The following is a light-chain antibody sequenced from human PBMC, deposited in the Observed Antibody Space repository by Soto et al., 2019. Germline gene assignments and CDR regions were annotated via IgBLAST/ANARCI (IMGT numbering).Light chain of an antibody. J-gene: IGKJ3*01. CDR1: QNVSST. V-gene: IGKV3-15*01. Sequence: ETVMTQFPATLSVSPGEGATLSCRDSQNVSSTLAWYQQNTAQAPRLLIYGASTRATGIPARFSGSGSGTEFTLTISSLKSEDFAVYYCHQYNNWPPVTFGPGTKVD. CDR3: HQYNNWPPVT. CDR2: GAS.